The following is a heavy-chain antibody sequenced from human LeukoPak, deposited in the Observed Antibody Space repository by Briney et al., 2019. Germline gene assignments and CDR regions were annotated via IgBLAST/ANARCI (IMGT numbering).Heavy chain of an antibody. J-gene: IGHJ4*02. Sequence: GASVKVSCKVSGYTLTELSMHWVRQAPGKGLEWMGGFDPEDGETIYAQKFQGRVTMTEDTSTDTAYMELSSLRSEDTAVYYCARGPTNYYGSGEIDYWGQGTLVTVSS. CDR1: GYTLTELS. CDR3: ARGPTNYYGSGEIDY. V-gene: IGHV1-24*01. CDR2: FDPEDGET. D-gene: IGHD3-10*01.